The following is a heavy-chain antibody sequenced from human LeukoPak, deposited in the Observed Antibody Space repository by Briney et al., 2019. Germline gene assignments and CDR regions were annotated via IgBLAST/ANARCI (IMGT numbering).Heavy chain of an antibody. CDR1: GYTFTGYY. CDR3: ARGGIFGVVKKIKNYFDN. D-gene: IGHD3-3*01. V-gene: IGHV1-18*04. J-gene: IGHJ4*02. CDR2: ISAYNGNT. Sequence: ASVKVSCKASGYTFTGYYMHWVRQAPGQGLEWMGWISAYNGNTNYAQKLQGRVTMTTDTSTSTAYMELRSLRSDDTAVYYCARGGIFGVVKKIKNYFDNWGQGTLVTVSS.